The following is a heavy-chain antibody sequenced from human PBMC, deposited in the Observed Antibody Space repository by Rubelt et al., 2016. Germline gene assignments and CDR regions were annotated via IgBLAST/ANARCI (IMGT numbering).Heavy chain of an antibody. V-gene: IGHV4-34*01. CDR3: ARHLEEGYSYGSIDY. CDR1: GGSFSGYY. D-gene: IGHD5-18*01. CDR2: IYYSGST. Sequence: QVQLQQWGAGLLKPSETLSLTCAVYGGSFSGYYWSWIRQPPGKGLEWIGSIYYSGSTYYNPSLESRVTMSVDTSKNQFSRKLSSVTAADTAVFYCARHLEEGYSYGSIDYWGQGTLVTVSS. J-gene: IGHJ4*02.